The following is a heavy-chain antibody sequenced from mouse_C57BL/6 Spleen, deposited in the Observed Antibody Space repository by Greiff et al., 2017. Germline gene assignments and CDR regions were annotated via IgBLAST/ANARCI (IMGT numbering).Heavy chain of an antibody. Sequence: VQLQQSGAELARPGASVKMSCKASGYTFTSYTMHWVKQRPGQGLEWIGYINPSSGYTKYNQKFKDKATLTADKSSSTAYMQLSSLTSEDSAVYYCARNYYGSSLWYFDVWGTGTTVTVSS. D-gene: IGHD1-1*01. CDR3: ARNYYGSSLWYFDV. CDR1: GYTFTSYT. CDR2: INPSSGYT. J-gene: IGHJ1*03. V-gene: IGHV1-4*01.